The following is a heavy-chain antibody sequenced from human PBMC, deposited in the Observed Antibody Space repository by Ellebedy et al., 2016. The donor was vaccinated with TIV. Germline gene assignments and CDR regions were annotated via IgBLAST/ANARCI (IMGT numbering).Heavy chain of an antibody. CDR3: ARDRRGSGSIGLFDP. CDR2: INHSGST. J-gene: IGHJ5*02. D-gene: IGHD3-10*01. Sequence: SETLSLTXAVYGGSFSGYYWSWIRQPPGKGLEWIGEINHSGSTNYNPSLKSRVTISVDTSKNQFSLKLSSVTAADTAVYYCARDRRGSGSIGLFDPWGQGTLVTVSS. CDR1: GGSFSGYY. V-gene: IGHV4-34*01.